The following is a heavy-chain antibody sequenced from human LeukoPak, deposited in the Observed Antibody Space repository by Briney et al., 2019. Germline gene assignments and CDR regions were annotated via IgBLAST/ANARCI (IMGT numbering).Heavy chain of an antibody. CDR3: AKGDTAIVTATDAFDI. CDR2: ISWNSGRI. V-gene: IGHV3-9*01. CDR1: GFTFDDYA. D-gene: IGHD5-18*01. J-gene: IGHJ3*02. Sequence: PGRSLRLSCAASGFTFDDYAMHWVRQAPGKGLEWVSGISWNSGRIGYADSVKGRFTISRDNAKNSLYLHMNSLRAEDTALYYCAKGDTAIVTATDAFDIWGQGTMVTVSS.